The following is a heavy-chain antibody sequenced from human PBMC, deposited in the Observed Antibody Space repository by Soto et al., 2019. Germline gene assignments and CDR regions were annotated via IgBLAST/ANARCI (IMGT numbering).Heavy chain of an antibody. J-gene: IGHJ4*02. Sequence: ASVKVSCKASGYTFTGYGISWVRQAPGQGLEWMGWISAYNGNTNYAQKLQGRVTMTTDTSTSTAYMELSSLRSEDTAVYYCARADSSGYARLDYWGQGTLVTVPS. CDR2: ISAYNGNT. CDR1: GYTFTGYG. CDR3: ARADSSGYARLDY. D-gene: IGHD3-22*01. V-gene: IGHV1-18*01.